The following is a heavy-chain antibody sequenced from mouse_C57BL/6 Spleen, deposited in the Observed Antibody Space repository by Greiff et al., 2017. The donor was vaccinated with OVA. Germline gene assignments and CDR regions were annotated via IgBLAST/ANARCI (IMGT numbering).Heavy chain of an antibody. CDR1: GFTFSDYY. CDR3: ARFYYYGSSYGYFDY. Sequence: EVMLVESEGGLVQPGSSMKLSCTASGFTFSDYYMAWVRQVPEKGLEWVANINYDGSSTYYLDSLKSRFIISRDNAKNILYLQMSSLKSEDTATYYCARFYYYGSSYGYFDYWGQGTTLTVSS. CDR2: INYDGSST. V-gene: IGHV5-16*01. D-gene: IGHD1-1*01. J-gene: IGHJ2*01.